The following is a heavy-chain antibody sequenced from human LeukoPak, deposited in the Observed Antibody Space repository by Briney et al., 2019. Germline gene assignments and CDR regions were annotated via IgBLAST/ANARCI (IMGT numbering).Heavy chain of an antibody. Sequence: GGSPRLSCAASGFTFSSYGMHWVRQAPGKGLEWVAVISYDGSNKYYADSVKGRFTTSRDNSKNTLYLQMNSLRAEDTAVCYCAKDLRMDVWGKGTTVTVSS. J-gene: IGHJ6*04. CDR1: GFTFSSYG. V-gene: IGHV3-30*18. CDR2: ISYDGSNK. CDR3: AKDLRMDV.